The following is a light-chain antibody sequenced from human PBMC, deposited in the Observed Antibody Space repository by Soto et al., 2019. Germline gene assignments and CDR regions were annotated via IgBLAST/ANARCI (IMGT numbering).Light chain of an antibody. CDR1: QSLLHSNGYNY. V-gene: IGKV2-28*01. CDR3: MQALHNPYS. Sequence: DIVMTQSPLSLPVTPGEPASISCRSSQSLLHSNGYNYLDWYLQKPGQSPQLLIYLGSNRASGVPDRFSGSGSSTDFTLKISRVEAEDVEVYYCMQALHNPYSFGQGTKLEIK. CDR2: LGS. J-gene: IGKJ2*03.